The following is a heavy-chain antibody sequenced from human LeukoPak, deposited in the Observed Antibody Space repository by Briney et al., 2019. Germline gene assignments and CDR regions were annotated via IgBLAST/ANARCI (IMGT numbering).Heavy chain of an antibody. V-gene: IGHV3-30*02. Sequence: GGSLRLXCAASGFTFSGCGMHWVRQAPGKGLEWVAFIWYDGRDKCYADSVKGQFTISRDNSKNTLYLQMNSLRAEDTAVYYCAKDPYSYGSYFDYWGQGTLVTVSS. CDR1: GFTFSGCG. CDR2: IWYDGRDK. CDR3: AKDPYSYGSYFDY. J-gene: IGHJ4*02. D-gene: IGHD5-18*01.